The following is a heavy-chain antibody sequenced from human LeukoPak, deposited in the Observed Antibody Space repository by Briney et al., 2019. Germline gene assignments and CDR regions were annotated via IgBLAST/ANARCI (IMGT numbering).Heavy chain of an antibody. D-gene: IGHD3-22*01. CDR3: AKDSNYDGSGDFDY. Sequence: GGSLRLSCVASGFTFSSYTMHWVRQAPGKGLEWVSGISWNSGSIGYADSVKGRFTISRDNAKNSLYLQMNSLRAEDTALYYCAKDSNYDGSGDFDYWGQGTLVTVSS. CDR2: ISWNSGSI. CDR1: GFTFSSYT. V-gene: IGHV3-9*01. J-gene: IGHJ4*02.